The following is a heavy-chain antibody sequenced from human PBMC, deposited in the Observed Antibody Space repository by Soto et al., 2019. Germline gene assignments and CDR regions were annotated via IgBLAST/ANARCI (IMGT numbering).Heavy chain of an antibody. J-gene: IGHJ4*02. CDR1: GFTFSNAW. D-gene: IGHD3-3*01. CDR3: TTGIWSGYHRPFDY. Sequence: GGSLRLSCAASGFTFSNAWMNWVRQAPGKGLEWVGRIKSKTDGGTTDYAAPVKGRFTISRDDSKNTLYLQMNSLKTEDTAVYYCTTGIWSGYHRPFDYWGQGTLVTVSS. V-gene: IGHV3-15*07. CDR2: IKSKTDGGTT.